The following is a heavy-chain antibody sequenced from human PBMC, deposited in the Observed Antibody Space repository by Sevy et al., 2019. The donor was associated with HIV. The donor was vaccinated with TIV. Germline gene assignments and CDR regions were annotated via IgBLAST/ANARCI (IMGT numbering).Heavy chain of an antibody. V-gene: IGHV3-15*01. D-gene: IGHD3-10*01. Sequence: GGSLRLSCAASVFTFSNAWTNWVRQAPGKGLEWVGRIKSKTDGGTTDYAAPVKGRFTISRDDSKNTVYLQINSLKIEDTAVYYCITDPLFGGSGSQDGMDVWGQGTTVTVSS. J-gene: IGHJ6*02. CDR2: IKSKTDGGTT. CDR1: VFTFSNAW. CDR3: ITDPLFGGSGSQDGMDV.